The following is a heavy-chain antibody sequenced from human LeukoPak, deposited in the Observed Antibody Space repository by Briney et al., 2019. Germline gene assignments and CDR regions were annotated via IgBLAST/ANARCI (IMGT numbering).Heavy chain of an antibody. D-gene: IGHD2-2*01. J-gene: IGHJ6*03. V-gene: IGHV4-34*01. CDR3: ATSRPLNCSSTSCPRYYYYYMDV. CDR1: VGSFSGYN. CDR2: INHSGST. Sequence: SETLSLTCAVSVGSFSGYNWSCSREPPGKGLESIGEINHSGSTNYNQSLKSRVTISVDTSKNQFSLKLSSVTAADTAVYYCATSRPLNCSSTSCPRYYYYYMDVWGKGTTVTVSS.